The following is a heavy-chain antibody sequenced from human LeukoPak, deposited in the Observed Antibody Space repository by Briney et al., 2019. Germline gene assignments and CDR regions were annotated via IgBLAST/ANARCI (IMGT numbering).Heavy chain of an antibody. Sequence: GGSLRLSCAASGFTFSSYGMHWVRQAPGKGLEWVAFIRYDGSNKYYADSVKGRFTISRDNSKNTLYLQMNSLRAEDTALYYCAKDESIAAAGNFDYWGQGTLVTVSS. J-gene: IGHJ4*02. CDR1: GFTFSSYG. D-gene: IGHD6-13*01. V-gene: IGHV3-30*02. CDR3: AKDESIAAAGNFDY. CDR2: IRYDGSNK.